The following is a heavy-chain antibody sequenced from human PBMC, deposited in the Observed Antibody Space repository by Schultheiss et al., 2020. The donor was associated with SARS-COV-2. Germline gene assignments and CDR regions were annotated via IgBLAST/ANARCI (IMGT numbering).Heavy chain of an antibody. Sequence: SQTLSLTCAVYGGSFSGYYWSWIRQPPGKGLEWIGEINHSGSTNYNPSLKSRVTISVDTSKNQFSLKLSSVTAADTAVYYCARGDFADAFDIWGQGTTVTVSS. J-gene: IGHJ3*02. D-gene: IGHD2/OR15-2a*01. CDR1: GGSFSGYY. CDR2: INHSGST. V-gene: IGHV4-34*01. CDR3: ARGDFADAFDI.